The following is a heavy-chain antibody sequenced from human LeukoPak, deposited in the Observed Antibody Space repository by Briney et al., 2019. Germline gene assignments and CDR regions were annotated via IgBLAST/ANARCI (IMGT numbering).Heavy chain of an antibody. J-gene: IGHJ4*02. CDR3: TRTYYYDSSGYYGTF. Sequence: GGSLRLSCAASGFTFSGSAMHWVRQASGKGLEWVGRIRSKANSYATAYAASVKGRFTISGDDSKNTAYLQMNSLKTEDTAVYYCTRTYYYDSSGYYGTFWGQGTLVTVSS. D-gene: IGHD3-22*01. CDR2: IRSKANSYAT. V-gene: IGHV3-73*01. CDR1: GFTFSGSA.